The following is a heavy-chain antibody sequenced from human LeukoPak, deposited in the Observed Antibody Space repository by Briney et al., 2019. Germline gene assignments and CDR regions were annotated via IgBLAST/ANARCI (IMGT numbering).Heavy chain of an antibody. CDR2: ISYDGSNK. D-gene: IGHD3-22*01. V-gene: IGHV3-30-3*01. Sequence: GGSLRLSCAASGFTFSSYAMHWVRQAPGKGLEWVAVISYDGSNKYYADSVKGRFTISRDNSKNTLYLQMNSLRAEDTAVYYCVRSVDSSGYYPYYFDYWGQGTQVTVSS. CDR1: GFTFSSYA. CDR3: VRSVDSSGYYPYYFDY. J-gene: IGHJ4*02.